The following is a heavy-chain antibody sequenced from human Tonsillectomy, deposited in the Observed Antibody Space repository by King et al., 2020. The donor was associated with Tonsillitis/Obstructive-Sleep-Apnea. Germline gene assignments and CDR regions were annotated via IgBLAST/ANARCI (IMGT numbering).Heavy chain of an antibody. CDR2: ISYDGSNK. CDR3: AKDLRGDSGCYHDSAGEYFQH. Sequence: HVQLVESGGGVVQPGRSLRLSCAASGFTFSSYGMHWVRQAPGKGLEWVAVISYDGSNKYYADSVKGRFTISRDNSKNTLYLQMNSLRVEDTAVYYCAKDLRGDSGCYHDSAGEYFQHWGQGTLVTVSS. V-gene: IGHV3-30*18. CDR1: GFTFSSYG. J-gene: IGHJ1*01. D-gene: IGHD1-26*01.